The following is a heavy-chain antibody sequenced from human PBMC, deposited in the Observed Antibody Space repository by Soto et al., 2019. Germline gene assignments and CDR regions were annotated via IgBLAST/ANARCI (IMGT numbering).Heavy chain of an antibody. CDR3: ARVGSCSSTSCAGGSLFDY. CDR1: GYTFLDYY. CDR2: INPNTGDT. Sequence: ASVKVSCKASGYTFLDYYTHWVRQAPGQGLEWMGWINPNTGDTNYVQKFQGRVTMTRDTSIRTAYLEMTSLRSDDTAVYYCARVGSCSSTSCAGGSLFDYWGQGTLVTVSS. V-gene: IGHV1-2*02. D-gene: IGHD2-2*01. J-gene: IGHJ4*02.